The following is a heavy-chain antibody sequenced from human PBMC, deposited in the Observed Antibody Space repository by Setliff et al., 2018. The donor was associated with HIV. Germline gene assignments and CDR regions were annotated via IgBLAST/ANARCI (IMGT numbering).Heavy chain of an antibody. CDR2: IIPVYGTP. CDR1: GYTFSSYA. D-gene: IGHD3-10*01. J-gene: IGHJ3*02. CDR3: ARIRGVIADASDI. V-gene: IGHV1-69*05. Sequence: SVKVSCKASGYTFSSYAINWVRQAPGQGLEWMGGIIPVYGTPKYAQKMQGRVTITTIVSTSTAYMELTSLRSDDTAVYYCARIRGVIADASDIWGQGTMVTVSS.